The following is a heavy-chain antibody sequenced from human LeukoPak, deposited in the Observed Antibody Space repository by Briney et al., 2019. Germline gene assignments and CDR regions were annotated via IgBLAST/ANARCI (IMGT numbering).Heavy chain of an antibody. CDR3: ARTYYYDSSDPVDFDY. CDR1: GFTFSSYS. J-gene: IGHJ4*02. D-gene: IGHD3-22*01. V-gene: IGHV3-48*02. CDR2: ISSSSSTI. Sequence: GSLRLSCAASGFTFSSYSMIWVRQAPGKGLEWVSYISSSSSTIYYADSVKGRFTISRDNAKNSLYLQMNSLRDEDTAVYYCARTYYYDSSDPVDFDYWGQGTLVTVSS.